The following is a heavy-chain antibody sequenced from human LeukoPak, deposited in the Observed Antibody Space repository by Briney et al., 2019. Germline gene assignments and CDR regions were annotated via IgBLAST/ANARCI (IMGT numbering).Heavy chain of an antibody. CDR3: ARNIVATIFSPFDY. CDR1: GGTFSSYA. Sequence: ASVKVSCKASGGTFSSYAISWVRQAPGQGLEWMGRIIPIFGTANYAQKFQGRVTITTDESTSTACMELSSLRSEDTAVYYCARNIVATIFSPFDYWGQGTLVTVSS. CDR2: IIPIFGTA. V-gene: IGHV1-69*05. J-gene: IGHJ4*02. D-gene: IGHD5-12*01.